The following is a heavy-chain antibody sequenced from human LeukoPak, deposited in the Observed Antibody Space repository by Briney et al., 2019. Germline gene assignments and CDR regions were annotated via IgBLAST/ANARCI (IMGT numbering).Heavy chain of an antibody. V-gene: IGHV3-23*01. CDR2: ISGSGGST. CDR1: GFTFSAYS. Sequence: GGSLRLSCAASGFTFSAYSMSWVRQAPGKGLEWVSAISGSGGSTYYADTVNGRLTISRDNSKNMVYLQINSLRAEDTGVYYCAEGGGLLWFGELDYYYGMDVWGQGTTVTVSS. D-gene: IGHD3-10*01. CDR3: AEGGGLLWFGELDYYYGMDV. J-gene: IGHJ6*02.